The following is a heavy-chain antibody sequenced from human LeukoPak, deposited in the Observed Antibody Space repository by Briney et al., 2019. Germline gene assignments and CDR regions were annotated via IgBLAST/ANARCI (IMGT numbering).Heavy chain of an antibody. V-gene: IGHV4-34*01. CDR1: GGSFSGYY. D-gene: IGHD2-15*01. J-gene: IGHJ4*02. CDR3: ARGSGVSCSGGSCNQLAH. CDR2: INHSGST. Sequence: PSETLSLTCAVYGGSFSGYYWSWIRQPPGKGLEWIGEINHSGSTNYNPSLKSRVTISVDTSKNQFSLKLSSVTAADTAVYYCARGSGVSCSGGSCNQLAHWGQGTLVTVSS.